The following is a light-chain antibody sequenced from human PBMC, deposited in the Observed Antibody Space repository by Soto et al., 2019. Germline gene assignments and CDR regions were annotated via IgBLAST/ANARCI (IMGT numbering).Light chain of an antibody. CDR1: QAISSY. J-gene: IGKJ1*01. CDR3: QQCYSSPHT. CDR2: AAS. V-gene: IGKV1-39*01. Sequence: DIQMTQSPSSLSASTGDRVTITCRASQAISSYLNWYQQKPGKAPKLLIYAASSLQSGVPSRFSGSGSGTDFTLTISSLQPEDFSTYYCQQCYSSPHTFGQGTKVDIK.